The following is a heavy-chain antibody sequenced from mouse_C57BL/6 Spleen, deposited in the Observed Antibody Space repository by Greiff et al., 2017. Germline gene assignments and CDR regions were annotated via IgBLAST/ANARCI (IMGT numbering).Heavy chain of an antibody. CDR1: GFSLTSYG. Sequence: QVQLKESGPGLVQPSQSLSITCTVSGFSLTSYGVHWVRQSPGKGLEWLGVLWSGGSTDYNAAFLSSLSISTDNTKVQVFFKMNSLQADDTATYYCARGRNYGSSYGGYAMDYWGQGTSVTVSS. CDR2: LWSGGST. CDR3: ARGRNYGSSYGGYAMDY. V-gene: IGHV2-2*01. J-gene: IGHJ4*01. D-gene: IGHD1-1*01.